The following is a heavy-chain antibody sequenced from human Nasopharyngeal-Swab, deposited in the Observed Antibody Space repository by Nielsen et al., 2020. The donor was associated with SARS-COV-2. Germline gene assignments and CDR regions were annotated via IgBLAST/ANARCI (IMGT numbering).Heavy chain of an antibody. D-gene: IGHD3-22*01. CDR1: GGSINGGDYY. Sequence: SETLSLTCTVSGGSINGGDYYWSWIRLPAGEGLEWIGRISASGTTNYNPSLKSRVTISMGTSKSQLSLKLYSATAAETAVYYCAREGRYYDRSAYNHYYFDSWGQGTLVTVSS. V-gene: IGHV4-61*02. CDR3: AREGRYYDRSAYNHYYFDS. CDR2: ISASGTT. J-gene: IGHJ4*02.